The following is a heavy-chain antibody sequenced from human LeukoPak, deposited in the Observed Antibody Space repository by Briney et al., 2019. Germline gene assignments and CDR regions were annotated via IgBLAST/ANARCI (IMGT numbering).Heavy chain of an antibody. D-gene: IGHD3-22*01. CDR2: IWYDGSNK. V-gene: IGHV3-33*01. CDR3: ARDIDRYYDSSGYWRYYFDY. Sequence: GGSLRLSCAASGFTFSSYGMHWVRQAPGKGLEWVAVIWYDGSNKYYADSVKGQFTISRDNSKNTLYLQMNSLRAEDTAVYYCARDIDRYYDSSGYWRYYFDYWGQGTLVTVSS. CDR1: GFTFSSYG. J-gene: IGHJ4*02.